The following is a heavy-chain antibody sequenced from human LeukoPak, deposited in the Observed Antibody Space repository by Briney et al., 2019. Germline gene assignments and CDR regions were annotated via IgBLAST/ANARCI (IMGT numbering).Heavy chain of an antibody. D-gene: IGHD6-13*01. Sequence: GGSLRLSCAASGFTFSSYGMHWVRQAPGKGLEWVAVISFDGSNKYYADSVKGRFTISRDNSKNTLYLQMNSLRAEDTAVYYCARDRSGYSRINWFDPWGQGTLVTVSS. J-gene: IGHJ5*02. V-gene: IGHV3-30*03. CDR1: GFTFSSYG. CDR3: ARDRSGYSRINWFDP. CDR2: ISFDGSNK.